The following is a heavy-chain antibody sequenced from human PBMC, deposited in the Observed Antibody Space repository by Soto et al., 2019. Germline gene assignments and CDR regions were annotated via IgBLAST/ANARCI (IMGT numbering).Heavy chain of an antibody. CDR2: IHHSGPT. CDR3: ARRVVQNVYYYDYGLDV. V-gene: IGHV4-38-2*02. D-gene: IGHD3-3*01. Sequence: SETLSLTCTVSGYSISSGYYWGWIRQPPGKGLEWIGSIHHSGPTSYNVSLKSRVVSSADTSKNQFSLKLSSVTAADTAVYYCARRVVQNVYYYDYGLDVWGQGTTVTVSS. CDR1: GYSISSGYY. J-gene: IGHJ6*02.